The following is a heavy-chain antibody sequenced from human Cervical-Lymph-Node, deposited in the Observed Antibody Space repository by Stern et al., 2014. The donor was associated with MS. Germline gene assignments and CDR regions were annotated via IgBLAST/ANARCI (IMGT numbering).Heavy chain of an antibody. J-gene: IGHJ4*02. D-gene: IGHD5-24*01. V-gene: IGHV3-33*01. CDR2: AWYDGSTA. CDR3: ARGHIPYAYNYLFDY. CDR1: GFTFSSYG. Sequence: MQLVESGGGVVQPGTSLRLCCAASGFTFSSYGMHWVRQAPGKGLEWVALAWYDGSTAYYTNSVKGRFTISRDNSKNTLSLQMNSLTAEDTAVYYCARGHIPYAYNYLFDYWGQGTLVTVSS.